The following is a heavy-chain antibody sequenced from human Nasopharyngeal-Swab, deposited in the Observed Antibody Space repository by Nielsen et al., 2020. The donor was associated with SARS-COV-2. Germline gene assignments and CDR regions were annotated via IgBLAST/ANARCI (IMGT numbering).Heavy chain of an antibody. CDR2: IKSDGSST. Sequence: GGSLRLSCAASGFTFSNYWMHWVRQAPGKGLVWVSLIKSDGSSTRYADSVKGRFTISRDNAKNTLYLQMNSLRAEDTAVYYCARERVAAAGIFGYNWFDPWGQGTLVTVSS. CDR1: GFTFSNYW. V-gene: IGHV3-74*01. J-gene: IGHJ5*02. CDR3: ARERVAAAGIFGYNWFDP. D-gene: IGHD6-13*01.